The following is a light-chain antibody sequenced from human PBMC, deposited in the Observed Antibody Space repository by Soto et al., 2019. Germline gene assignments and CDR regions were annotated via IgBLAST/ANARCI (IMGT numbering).Light chain of an antibody. V-gene: IGKV3-15*01. CDR2: GAS. CDR3: QQNNNWPWT. CDR1: QSVSSN. Sequence: EIVMTQSPATLSVSPGERATLSCRASQSVSSNLAWYQQKPGQAPRLLIYGASTRATGIPARFSGSGSGTEFTITISMLQSEDVAFYYRQQNNNWPWTFGQGTKVEIK. J-gene: IGKJ1*01.